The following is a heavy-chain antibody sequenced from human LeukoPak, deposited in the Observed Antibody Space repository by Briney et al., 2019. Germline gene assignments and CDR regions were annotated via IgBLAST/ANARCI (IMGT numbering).Heavy chain of an antibody. CDR2: ISGSGGST. D-gene: IGHD2-2*02. CDR1: GFTFLNYA. Sequence: PGGSLRLSCAASGFTFLNYAMSWVRQAPGKGLEWVSAISGSGGSTYYADSVKGRFTISRDNAKNSLYLQMNSLRAEDTAVYYCARDLDIPKISHAFDIWGQGTMVTVSS. J-gene: IGHJ3*02. CDR3: ARDLDIPKISHAFDI. V-gene: IGHV3-23*01.